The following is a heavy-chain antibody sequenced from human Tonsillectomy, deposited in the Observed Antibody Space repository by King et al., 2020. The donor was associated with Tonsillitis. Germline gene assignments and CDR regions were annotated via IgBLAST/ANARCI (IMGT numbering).Heavy chain of an antibody. Sequence: QVQLQQWGAGLLKPSKTLSLICGVYGVSLRHYYWTWIRQPPGKGLEWIGEIDHSGSATYNPSLKSRVTIPVDTSKNQFSLKLHSVTAADTAVYFCARGRGVTVRRRYFDLWGPGTPVTVSS. V-gene: IGHV4-34*01. CDR2: IDHSGSA. CDR1: GVSLRHYY. CDR3: ARGRGVTVRRRYFDL. J-gene: IGHJ2*01. D-gene: IGHD2/OR15-2a*01.